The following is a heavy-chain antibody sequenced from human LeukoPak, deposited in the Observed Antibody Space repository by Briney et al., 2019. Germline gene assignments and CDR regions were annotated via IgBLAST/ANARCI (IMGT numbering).Heavy chain of an antibody. CDR3: ARGVYDSSGYYYRFDY. D-gene: IGHD3-22*01. CDR2: IYYSGST. CDR1: GGSISSSSYY. J-gene: IGHJ4*02. Sequence: SETLSLTCTVSGGSISSSSYYWGWIRQPPGQGLEWIGSIYYSGSTNYNPSLKSRVTISVDTSKNQFSLKLSSVTAADTAVYYCARGVYDSSGYYYRFDYWGQGTLVTVSS. V-gene: IGHV4-39*07.